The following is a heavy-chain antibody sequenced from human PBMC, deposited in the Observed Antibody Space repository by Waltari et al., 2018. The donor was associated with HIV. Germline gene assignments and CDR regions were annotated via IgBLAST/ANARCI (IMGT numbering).Heavy chain of an antibody. J-gene: IGHJ3*02. D-gene: IGHD3-10*01. CDR2: IYTSGST. CDR1: GGSISSYY. CDR3: ARDLYYYGSGSRSASAFDI. Sequence: QVQLQESGPGLVKPSETLSLTCTVSGGSISSYYWSWIRQPAGKGLEWIGRIYTSGSTNYKPSLKSRVTMSVDTSKNQFSLKLSSVTAADTAVYYCARDLYYYGSGSRSASAFDIWGQGTMVTVSS. V-gene: IGHV4-4*07.